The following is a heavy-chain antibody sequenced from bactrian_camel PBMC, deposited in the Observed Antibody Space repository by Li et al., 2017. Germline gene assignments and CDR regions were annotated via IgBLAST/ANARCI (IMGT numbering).Heavy chain of an antibody. Sequence: QLVESGGGLVQPGGSLSLSCAASGFTISSYWMYWVRQAPGKGLEWVSTISRGGYAYYADSVKGRFTISRDDAKNTLYLHLNSLTPEDTAVYYCVPGASYYTGGDLYWGQGTQVTVS. CDR1: GFTISSYW. J-gene: IGHJ4*01. CDR2: ISRGGYA. D-gene: IGHD2*01. CDR3: VPGASYYTGGDLY. V-gene: IGHV3S25*01.